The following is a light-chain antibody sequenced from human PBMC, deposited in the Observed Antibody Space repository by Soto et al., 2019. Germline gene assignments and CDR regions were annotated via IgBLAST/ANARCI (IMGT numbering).Light chain of an antibody. CDR1: QSVSSSY. J-gene: IGKJ1*01. Sequence: EIVLTQSPGTLSLSPGERATLSCRASQSVSSSYLAWYQQKPGQAPRLLIYGASSRATGIPDRFSGSGSGTDFTLTISGLQPDDFTTYYCQQYGNSPRTFGQGTKVDI. CDR3: QQYGNSPRT. V-gene: IGKV3-20*01. CDR2: GAS.